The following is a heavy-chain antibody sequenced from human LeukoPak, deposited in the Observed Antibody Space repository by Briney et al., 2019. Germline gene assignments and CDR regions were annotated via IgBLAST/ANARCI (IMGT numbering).Heavy chain of an antibody. CDR1: GFTLDDYA. CDR3: ARGNGYSTSGYVDY. J-gene: IGHJ4*02. D-gene: IGHD6-13*01. CDR2: ISWNSGSI. V-gene: IGHV3-9*03. Sequence: GGSLRLSCATAGFTLDDYALHWVRQAPGKGLEWVSGISWNSGSIVYADSVKGRFTISRDRTKNSLYLQMNSLRAEDMALYYCARGNGYSTSGYVDYWGQGTLVTVSS.